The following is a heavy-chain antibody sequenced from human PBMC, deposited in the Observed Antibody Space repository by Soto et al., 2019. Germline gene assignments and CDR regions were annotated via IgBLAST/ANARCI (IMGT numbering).Heavy chain of an antibody. D-gene: IGHD1-1*01. CDR3: ARVERGTVTTVVDAFDI. Sequence: SETLSLTCAVYGGFVSSGSYYWSWIRQPPGKGLEWIGEMSHSGGTHFNPSLKSRVTISVDTSKNQFPLKMSSVTAADTALYYCARVERGTVTTVVDAFDIWGPGTMVTVSS. V-gene: IGHV4-61*01. CDR1: GGFVSSGSYY. CDR2: MSHSGGT. J-gene: IGHJ3*02.